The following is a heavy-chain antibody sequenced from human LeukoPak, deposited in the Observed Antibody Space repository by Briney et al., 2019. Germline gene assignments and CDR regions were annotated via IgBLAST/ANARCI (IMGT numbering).Heavy chain of an antibody. V-gene: IGHV3-30*02. CDR1: GSSFSNYG. CDR3: AKSDAGNPDY. CDR2: IRYDESNR. J-gene: IGHJ4*02. Sequence: PGGSLRLSCAASGSSFSNYGMHWVRQAPGKGLEWVAFIRYDESNRFYADSVKGRFTISRDSSKKQLYLQMNSLRAEDTAVYYCAKSDAGNPDYWGQGTLVTVSS. D-gene: IGHD4-23*01.